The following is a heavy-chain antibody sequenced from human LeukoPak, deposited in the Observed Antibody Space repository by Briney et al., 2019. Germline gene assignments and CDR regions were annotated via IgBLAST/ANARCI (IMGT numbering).Heavy chain of an antibody. J-gene: IGHJ4*02. V-gene: IGHV3-7*01. CDR2: INQDGSET. Sequence: GGSLRLSCAASRFTFGIYWMSWVRQAPGKPRDWVANINQDGSETYYVDSVEGRFTISRDNTKNSLYLQMNSLRAEDTALYYCARAASTGTVDYWGQGTLVIVSS. CDR3: ARAASTGTVDY. CDR1: RFTFGIYW. D-gene: IGHD6-13*01.